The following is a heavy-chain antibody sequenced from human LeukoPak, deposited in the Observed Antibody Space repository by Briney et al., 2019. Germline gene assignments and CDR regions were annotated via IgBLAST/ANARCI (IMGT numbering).Heavy chain of an antibody. CDR1: GYTFNSYG. J-gene: IGHJ4*02. D-gene: IGHD3-9*01. CDR3: ARSPDILTGENFDY. V-gene: IGHV1-2*02. Sequence: ASVKVSCKASGYTFNSYGISWVRQAPGQGLEWMGWINPKSGGTNEAQKFHDRVTMTRDTSIRTAYMEVSRLRSDDTAVYYCARSPDILTGENFDYWGQGTLVTVSS. CDR2: INPKSGGT.